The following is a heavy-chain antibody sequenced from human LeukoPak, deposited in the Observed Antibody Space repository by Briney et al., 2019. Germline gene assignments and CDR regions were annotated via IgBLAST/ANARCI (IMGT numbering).Heavy chain of an antibody. CDR3: ARVPTPSLNWFDP. J-gene: IGHJ5*02. Sequence: TLSLTCTVSGGSISSGSYYWSWLRQPAGKGLEWIGRIYTSGSTNYNPSLKSRVTISVDTSKNQFSLKLSSVTAADTAVYYCARVPTPSLNWFDPWGQGTLVTVSS. CDR1: GGSISSGSYY. V-gene: IGHV4-61*02. CDR2: IYTSGST.